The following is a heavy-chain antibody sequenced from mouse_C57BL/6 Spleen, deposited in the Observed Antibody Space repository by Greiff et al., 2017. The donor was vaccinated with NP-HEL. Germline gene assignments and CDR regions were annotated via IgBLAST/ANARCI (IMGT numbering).Heavy chain of an antibody. D-gene: IGHD2-10*02. CDR2: IYWDDDK. J-gene: IGHJ1*03. Sequence: QVTLKECGPGILQSSQTLSLTCSFSGFSLSTSGMGVSWIRQPSGKGLEWLAHIYWDDDKRYNPSLKSRLTISKDTARNQVFLKITSVDTADTATYYCARSKYGNYLSYWYFDVWGTGTTVTVSS. V-gene: IGHV8-12*01. CDR1: GFSLSTSGMG. CDR3: ARSKYGNYLSYWYFDV.